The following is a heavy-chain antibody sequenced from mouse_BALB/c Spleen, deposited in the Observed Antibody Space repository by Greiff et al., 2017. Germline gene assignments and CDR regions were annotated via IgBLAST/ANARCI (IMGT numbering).Heavy chain of an antibody. J-gene: IGHJ2*01. CDR3: ARRYYGYDY. CDR2: ISYSGST. CDR1: GYSITSDYA. V-gene: IGHV3-2*02. Sequence: EVKLVESGPGLVKPSQSLSLTCTVTGYSITSDYAWNWIRQFPGNKLEWMGYISYSGSTSYNPSLKSRISITRDTSKNQFFLQLNSVTTEDTATYYGARRYYGYDYWGQGTTLTVSS. D-gene: IGHD2-2*01.